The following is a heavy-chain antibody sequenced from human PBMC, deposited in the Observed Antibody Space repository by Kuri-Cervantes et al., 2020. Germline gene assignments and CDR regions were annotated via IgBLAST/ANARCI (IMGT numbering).Heavy chain of an antibody. J-gene: IGHJ4*02. D-gene: IGHD1-1*01. V-gene: IGHV4-34*01. CDR1: GGYFSGYY. Sequence: SQTLSLTCAVYGGYFSGYYWSWIRQPPGKGLEWIGSMHERGSTYYNPSLKSRVTISGDTSKNQFSLKLTSVTAADTAVYYCARTTGTNIIDYWGQGTLVTVSS. CDR2: MHERGST. CDR3: ARTTGTNIIDY.